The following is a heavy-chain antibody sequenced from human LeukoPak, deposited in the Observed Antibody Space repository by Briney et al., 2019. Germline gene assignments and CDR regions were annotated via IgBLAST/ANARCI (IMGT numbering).Heavy chain of an antibody. V-gene: IGHV4-34*01. CDR2: INHSGST. CDR1: GGSFSAYY. CDR3: ARGRIAVAGSRYYYYYMDV. J-gene: IGHJ6*03. Sequence: SETLSLTCAVYGGSFSAYYWSWIRQPPGKGLEWVGEINHSGSTNYNPSLKNRVTISDTSKKQISLKLSSVTAADTAVYYCARGRIAVAGSRYYYYYMDVWGKGTTVTVSS. D-gene: IGHD6-19*01.